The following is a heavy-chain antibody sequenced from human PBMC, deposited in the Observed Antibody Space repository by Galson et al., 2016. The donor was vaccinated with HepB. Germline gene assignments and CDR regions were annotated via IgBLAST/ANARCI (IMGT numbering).Heavy chain of an antibody. CDR2: VNGNSAST. V-gene: IGHV3-23*01. CDR3: AKKGIPVAGGSNGSDS. D-gene: IGHD6-19*01. J-gene: IGHJ4*02. CDR1: GFTFSTYA. Sequence: SLRLSCAASGFTFSTYAMSWVRQAPGKGLEWVSSVNGNSASTFYGDSVKGRFSMSRDNSKSTLNLQMNSLSADDTAVYYCAKKGIPVAGGSNGSDSWGQGTLVTVS.